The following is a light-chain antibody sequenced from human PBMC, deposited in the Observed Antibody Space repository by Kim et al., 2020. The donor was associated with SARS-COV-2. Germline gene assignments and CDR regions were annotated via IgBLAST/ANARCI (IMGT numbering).Light chain of an antibody. CDR1: SGSIASNY. CDR3: QSLDNNNGDWV. J-gene: IGLJ3*02. V-gene: IGLV6-57*01. Sequence: VTSSCTRTSGSIASNYVQWYQQRPGSTPRTLIYEDRLRASGVPDRFSGSIDSSSNAASLTISGLETEDEADYYCQSLDNNNGDWVFGGGTKVTVL. CDR2: EDR.